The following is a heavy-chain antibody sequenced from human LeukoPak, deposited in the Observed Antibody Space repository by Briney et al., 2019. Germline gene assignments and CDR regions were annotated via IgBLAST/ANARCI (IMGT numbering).Heavy chain of an antibody. Sequence: GGSLRLSCAASGFTVSSNYISWVRQAPGKGLEWVSVIYTGGSTYYADSVKGRFTISRDNSKNTLFLQMNTLRAEDTAVYYCARGPYGSGSSGLYYWGQGTLVTVSS. D-gene: IGHD3-10*01. J-gene: IGHJ4*02. CDR3: ARGPYGSGSSGLYY. CDR2: IYTGGST. V-gene: IGHV3-66*01. CDR1: GFTVSSNY.